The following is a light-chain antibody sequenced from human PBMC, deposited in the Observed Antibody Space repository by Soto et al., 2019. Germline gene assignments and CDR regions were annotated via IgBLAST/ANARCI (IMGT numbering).Light chain of an antibody. J-gene: IGKJ1*01. Sequence: EKGMTQSHVTLSVSPGGRVTLSCRASQSVSSNLAWYQQKPGQAPSLLIYGAFTRATGIPARFSGTGSGTEFTLTISSLQSEDFALYYCQQYNDWPLTFGQGTKVDIK. CDR3: QQYNDWPLT. CDR2: GAF. CDR1: QSVSSN. V-gene: IGKV3-15*01.